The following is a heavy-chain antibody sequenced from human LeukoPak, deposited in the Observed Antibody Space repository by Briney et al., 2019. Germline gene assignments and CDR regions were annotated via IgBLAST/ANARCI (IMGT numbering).Heavy chain of an antibody. Sequence: GSLRLSCAASGFTFSTYSMNWVRQAPGKGLEWVSSVSSTGSHIFYADSVKGRFTISRDNAKNSLYLQMNSLRAEDTAVYYCARDIAPSGDFDYWGQGTLVTVSS. CDR2: VSSTGSHI. D-gene: IGHD2-21*01. CDR3: ARDIAPSGDFDY. J-gene: IGHJ4*02. CDR1: GFTFSTYS. V-gene: IGHV3-21*01.